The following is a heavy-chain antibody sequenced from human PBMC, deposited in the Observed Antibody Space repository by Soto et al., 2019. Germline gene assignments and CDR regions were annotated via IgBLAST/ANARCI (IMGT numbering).Heavy chain of an antibody. CDR3: ARDHDTIFGVVIMVY. Sequence: GASVKVSCKASGYTFTSYAMHWVRQAPGQRLEWMGWINAGNGNTKYSQKFQGRVTITRDTSASTAYMELSSLRSEDTAVYYCARDHDTIFGVVIMVYWGQGTLVTVSS. CDR2: INAGNGNT. CDR1: GYTFTSYA. J-gene: IGHJ4*02. D-gene: IGHD3-3*01. V-gene: IGHV1-3*01.